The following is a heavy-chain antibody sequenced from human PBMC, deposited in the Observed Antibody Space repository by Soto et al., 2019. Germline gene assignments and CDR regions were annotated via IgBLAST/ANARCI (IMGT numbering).Heavy chain of an antibody. CDR3: ARDSCNWNPWYAFDI. Sequence: GGSLRLSCAASGFTFSSYWMSWVRQAPGKGLEWVANIKQDGSEKYYVDSVKGRFTISRDNAKNSLYLQMNSLRAEDTAVYYCARDSCNWNPWYAFDIWGQGTMVTVSS. V-gene: IGHV3-7*01. CDR1: GFTFSSYW. CDR2: IKQDGSEK. D-gene: IGHD1-20*01. J-gene: IGHJ3*02.